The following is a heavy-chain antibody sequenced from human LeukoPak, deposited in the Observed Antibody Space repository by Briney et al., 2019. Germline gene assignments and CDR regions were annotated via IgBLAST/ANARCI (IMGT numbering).Heavy chain of an antibody. CDR3: ARDYTAIDY. Sequence: GGSLRLSCAASGFTFSSYSMNWVRQAPGKGLEWVSYISSSSSTIYYADSVKGRFTISRDNAKNSLYLQMNSLRAEDTAVYYCARDYTAIDYWGQGTLVTVSS. V-gene: IGHV3-48*04. CDR1: GFTFSSYS. J-gene: IGHJ4*02. D-gene: IGHD5-18*01. CDR2: ISSSSSTI.